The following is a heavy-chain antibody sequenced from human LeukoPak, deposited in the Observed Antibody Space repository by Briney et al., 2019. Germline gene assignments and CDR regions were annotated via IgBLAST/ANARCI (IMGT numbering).Heavy chain of an antibody. Sequence: SETLSLTCTVSGGSISSISYDWGWIRQPPGKGLEWIGSIYYSGSTYYNPSLKSRVTISVDTSKNQFSLKLSSVTAADTAIYYCAXXXXXXLTXTTFPISRYFDYWGQGTLVTVSS. D-gene: IGHD2/OR15-2a*01. CDR1: GGSISSISYD. CDR3: AXXXXXXLTXTTFPISRYFDY. V-gene: IGHV4-39*01. J-gene: IGHJ4*02. CDR2: IYYSGST.